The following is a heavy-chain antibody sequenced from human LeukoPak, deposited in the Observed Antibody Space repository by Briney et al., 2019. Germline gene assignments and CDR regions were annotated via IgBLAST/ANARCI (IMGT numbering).Heavy chain of an antibody. CDR3: SMDLRTAVADWFDP. V-gene: IGHV3-30*04. D-gene: IGHD6-19*01. CDR1: GYILSDYA. Sequence: GESLRLSCAAYGYILSDYAMPWVRQAPGKGLEWVAVISYGGSNKYYIDSVKGRFTISRDNSKNALSLQMNSLRAEDTAVYYCSMDLRTAVADWFDPWGQGTLVTVSS. CDR2: ISYGGSNK. J-gene: IGHJ5*02.